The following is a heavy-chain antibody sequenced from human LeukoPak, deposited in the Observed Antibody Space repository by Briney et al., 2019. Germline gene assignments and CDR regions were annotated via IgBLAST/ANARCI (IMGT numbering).Heavy chain of an antibody. CDR1: GYTFTNYY. J-gene: IGHJ6*02. D-gene: IGHD6-13*01. Sequence: ASVKVSCKASGYTFTNYYMHWVRQAPGQGLEWMGVIDPNGGGTSYPQKVQGRLTMTRDTSTSTVSMELSSLRPEDTAVYHCAAWGSSSSPLPGMDVWGQGTTVTVSS. CDR2: IDPNGGGT. CDR3: AAWGSSSSPLPGMDV. V-gene: IGHV1-46*01.